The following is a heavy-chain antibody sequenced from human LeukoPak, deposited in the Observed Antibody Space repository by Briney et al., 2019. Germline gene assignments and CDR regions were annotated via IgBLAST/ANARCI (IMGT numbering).Heavy chain of an antibody. CDR1: GFTFSTSV. CDR3: ARERMYYDILTGSNWFDP. D-gene: IGHD3-9*01. Sequence: GGSLRLSCAASGFTFSTSVMHWVRQAPGKGLEWLSFIRFDGSEKYYADSVKARFSISRDNSMNTLYLQMNSLRPEDTAVYYCARERMYYDILTGSNWFDPWGQGTLVTVSS. CDR2: IRFDGSEK. V-gene: IGHV3-30*02. J-gene: IGHJ5*02.